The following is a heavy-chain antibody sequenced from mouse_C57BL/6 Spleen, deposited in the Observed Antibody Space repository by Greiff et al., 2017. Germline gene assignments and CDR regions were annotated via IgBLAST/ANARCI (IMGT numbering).Heavy chain of an antibody. CDR2: INPSNGGT. CDR3: ARYGYDGRHAMDY. D-gene: IGHD2-2*01. CDR1: GYTFTSYW. Sequence: VQLQQPGTELVKPGASVKLSCKASGYTFTSYWMHWVKQRPGQGLEWIGNINPSNGGTNYNEKFKSKATLTVDKSSSTAYMQLSSLTSEDSAVYYCARYGYDGRHAMDYCGQGTSVTVSS. V-gene: IGHV1-53*01. J-gene: IGHJ4*01.